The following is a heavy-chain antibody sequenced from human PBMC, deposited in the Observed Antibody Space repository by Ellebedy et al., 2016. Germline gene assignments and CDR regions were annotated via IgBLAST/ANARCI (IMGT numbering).Heavy chain of an antibody. CDR2: INHSGST. CDR1: GGSFSGYY. D-gene: IGHD5-18*01. CDR3: ASPTVDTAMVS. J-gene: IGHJ4*02. V-gene: IGHV4-34*01. Sequence: SETLSLTCAVYGGSFSGYYWSWIRQPPGKGLEWIGEINHSGSTNYNPSLKSRVTISVDTSKNQFSLKLSSVTAEDTAVYYCASPTVDTAMVSWGQGTLVTVSS.